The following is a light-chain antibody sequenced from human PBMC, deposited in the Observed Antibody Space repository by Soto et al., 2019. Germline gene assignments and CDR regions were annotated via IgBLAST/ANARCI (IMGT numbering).Light chain of an antibody. Sequence: EIVLTQSPGTLSLSPGERATLSCRASQSVSSNYLAWYQQKRGQAPRLIIYGASTRATGIPDRFSGSGSGTDFTLTITRLEPEDFAVYYCQQYASSPITFGHGTRLEIK. CDR1: QSVSSNY. V-gene: IGKV3-20*01. CDR2: GAS. J-gene: IGKJ5*01. CDR3: QQYASSPIT.